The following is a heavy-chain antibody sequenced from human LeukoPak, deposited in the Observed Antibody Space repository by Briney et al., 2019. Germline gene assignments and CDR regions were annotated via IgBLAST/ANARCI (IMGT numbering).Heavy chain of an antibody. CDR3: ASTLW. Sequence: GGSLRLSCAASGFSFSNYYMSLVRQAPGKGLELVANIKPDGSEKYYVDSVKGRFTISRDNARNSLYLQMNGLRADDTAVYYCASTLWWGRGTLVTVSS. V-gene: IGHV3-7*01. CDR1: GFSFSNYY. J-gene: IGHJ1*01. D-gene: IGHD2-15*01. CDR2: IKPDGSEK.